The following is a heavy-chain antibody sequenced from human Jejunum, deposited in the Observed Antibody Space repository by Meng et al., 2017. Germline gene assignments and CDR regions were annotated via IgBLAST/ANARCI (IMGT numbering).Heavy chain of an antibody. J-gene: IGHJ5*02. V-gene: IGHV6-1*01. CDR2: TYYRSKWYS. D-gene: IGHD3-22*01. CDR3: ARDESRLLRS. Sequence: QVKLQQSGPGLVKPPQTLPLTCPISGDSVSINSAAWNWIRQSPSRGLEWLGRTYYRSKWYSDYAVSVKSRITINTDTSKNQLSLQLNSVTPEDTAVYYCARDESRLLRSWGQGTLVTVSS. CDR1: GDSVSINSAA.